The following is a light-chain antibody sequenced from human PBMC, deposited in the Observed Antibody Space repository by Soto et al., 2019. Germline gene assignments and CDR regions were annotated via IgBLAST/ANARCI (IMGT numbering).Light chain of an antibody. V-gene: IGKV3-20*01. Sequence: EIVLTQSPGTLSSSPGERATLSCRASQSVASNYLAWYQLKPGQAPRLLIYGASSRATGIPDRFGGSGSGTDFTLTISRLEPEDFAVYFCQQYGDSPETFGQGTKVEIK. CDR1: QSVASNY. CDR2: GAS. CDR3: QQYGDSPET. J-gene: IGKJ1*01.